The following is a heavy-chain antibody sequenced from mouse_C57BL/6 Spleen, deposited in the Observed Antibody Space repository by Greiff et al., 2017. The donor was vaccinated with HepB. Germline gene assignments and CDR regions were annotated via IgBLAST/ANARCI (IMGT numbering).Heavy chain of an antibody. CDR1: GYTFTSYG. J-gene: IGHJ2*01. D-gene: IGHD1-1*01. CDR2: IYPRSGNT. V-gene: IGHV1-81*01. Sequence: QVHVKQSGAELARPGASVKLSCKASGYTFTSYGISWVKQRTGQGLEWIGEIYPRSGNTYYNEKFKGKATLTADKSSSTAYMELRSLTSEDSAVYFCARSYYYGSTWGQGTTLTVSS. CDR3: ARSYYYGST.